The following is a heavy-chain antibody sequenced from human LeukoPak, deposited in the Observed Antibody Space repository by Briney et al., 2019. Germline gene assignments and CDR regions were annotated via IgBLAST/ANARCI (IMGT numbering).Heavy chain of an antibody. CDR3: ARDPLTTVWPRYYYYYMDV. D-gene: IGHD4-17*01. J-gene: IGHJ6*03. CDR2: INPSGGST. V-gene: IGHV1-46*01. Sequence: ASVKVSCKASGYTFTSYYMHWVRQAPGQGLEWMGIINPSGGSTSYAQKFQGRVTMTRDMSTSTVYMELSSLRSEDAAVYYCARDPLTTVWPRYYYYYMDVWGKGTTVTVSS. CDR1: GYTFTSYY.